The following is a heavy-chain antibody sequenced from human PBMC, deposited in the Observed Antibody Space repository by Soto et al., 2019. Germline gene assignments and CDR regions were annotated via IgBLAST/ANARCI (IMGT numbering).Heavy chain of an antibody. J-gene: IGHJ4*02. CDR2: ISGSGGST. Sequence: PGGSLRLSCAASGFTFSSYAMSWVRQAPGKGLEWVSAISGSGGSTYYADSVKGRFTISRDNSKNTLYLQMNSLRAEDTAVYYCAKDRAPSQLLLSRFDYWGQGTLVTVSS. V-gene: IGHV3-23*01. CDR3: AKDRAPSQLLLSRFDY. CDR1: GFTFSSYA. D-gene: IGHD2-2*01.